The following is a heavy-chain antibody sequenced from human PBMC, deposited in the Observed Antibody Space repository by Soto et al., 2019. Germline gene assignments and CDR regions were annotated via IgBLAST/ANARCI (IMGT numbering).Heavy chain of an antibody. V-gene: IGHV3-9*01. Sequence: EVQLVESGGGLVQPGRFLRLSCAASGFTFDDYAMHWVRQAPGKGLEWVSGISWNSGSIGYADSLKGRFSICRDNAKNSLYLQMNSLRAEDTALYYCAKDSIRRIIIGYYFDYRGQGTLVTVSS. D-gene: IGHD3-10*01. CDR1: GFTFDDYA. CDR2: ISWNSGSI. J-gene: IGHJ4*02. CDR3: AKDSIRRIIIGYYFDY.